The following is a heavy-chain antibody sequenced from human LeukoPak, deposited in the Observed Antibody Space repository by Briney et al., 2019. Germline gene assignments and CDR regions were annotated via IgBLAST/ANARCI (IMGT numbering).Heavy chain of an antibody. Sequence: SETLSLTCTVSGGSISSYYWSWIRQPPGKGLEWIGYIYYSRSTNYNPSLKSRVTISVDTSKNQFSLKLSSVTAADTAVYYCATNNGYSSSLLGYFDYWGQGTLVTVSS. CDR3: ATNNGYSSSLLGYFDY. CDR2: IYYSRST. J-gene: IGHJ4*02. D-gene: IGHD6-13*01. V-gene: IGHV4-59*08. CDR1: GGSISSYY.